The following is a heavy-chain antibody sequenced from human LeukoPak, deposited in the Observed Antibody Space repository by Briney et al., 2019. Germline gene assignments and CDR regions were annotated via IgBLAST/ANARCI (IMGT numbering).Heavy chain of an antibody. CDR2: IIPILGIA. V-gene: IGHV1-69*04. Sequence: GASVKVSCKASGGTFSSYAISWVRQAPGQGLEWMGRIIPILGIANYAQKFQGRVTITADKSTGTAYMELSSLRSEDTAVYYCARGLQYDTLDYWGQGTLVTVSS. D-gene: IGHD5-24*01. J-gene: IGHJ4*02. CDR3: ARGLQYDTLDY. CDR1: GGTFSSYA.